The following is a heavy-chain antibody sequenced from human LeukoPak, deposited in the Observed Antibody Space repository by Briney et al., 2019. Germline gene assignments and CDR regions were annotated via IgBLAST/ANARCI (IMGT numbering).Heavy chain of an antibody. J-gene: IGHJ3*02. CDR3: ARDRFGENAFDI. CDR1: GFTVSGNY. Sequence: GGSLRLSCAASGFTVSGNYMSWVRQAPGKGLEWVSVIHSGGSTYYADSVKGRFTISRDNSKNTLYLQMNSLRAEDTAVYYCARDRFGENAFDIWGQGTMVTVSS. D-gene: IGHD3-10*01. CDR2: IHSGGST. V-gene: IGHV3-53*01.